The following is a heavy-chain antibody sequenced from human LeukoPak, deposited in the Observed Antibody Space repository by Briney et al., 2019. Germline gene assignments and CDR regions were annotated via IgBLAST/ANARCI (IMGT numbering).Heavy chain of an antibody. V-gene: IGHV3-23*01. CDR3: ACGWGSVWYFDL. Sequence: GGSLRLSCAASGFTFSSYAMSWVRQAPGKGLEWVSGISASGGSTYYSDSVKGRFTISRDNSRNTLYLQMNSLRAEDTAVYYCACGWGSVWYFDLWGRGTLVTVSS. J-gene: IGHJ2*01. CDR1: GFTFSSYA. CDR2: ISASGGST. D-gene: IGHD6-19*01.